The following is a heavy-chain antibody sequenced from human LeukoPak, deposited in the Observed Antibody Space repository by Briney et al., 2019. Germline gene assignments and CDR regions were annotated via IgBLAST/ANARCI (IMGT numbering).Heavy chain of an antibody. CDR3: AKDQDYGDYFDY. Sequence: PGGSLRLSCAASGFTLSSYAMSWVRQAPGKGLEWVSVISGSGGSTYYADSVKGRFTISRDNSKNTLYLQMNSLRAEDTAVYYCAKDQDYGDYFDYWGQGTLVTVSS. D-gene: IGHD4-17*01. CDR2: ISGSGGST. V-gene: IGHV3-23*01. J-gene: IGHJ4*02. CDR1: GFTLSSYA.